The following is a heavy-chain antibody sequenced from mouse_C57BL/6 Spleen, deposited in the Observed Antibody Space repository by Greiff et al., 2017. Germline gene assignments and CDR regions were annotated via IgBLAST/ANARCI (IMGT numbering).Heavy chain of an antibody. D-gene: IGHD4-1*01. J-gene: IGHJ2*01. CDR1: GFTFTSYW. CDR2: IDPGNSDT. Sequence: EVQLQQSGTVLARPGASVKMSCKTSGFTFTSYWMHWVQQRPGQGLEWIGAIDPGNSDTSYNQKFKGTTTLTADKTASTAYMELSRLTNEDSAVYYSTRPGTGFDYWGQGTTLTVSS. CDR3: TRPGTGFDY. V-gene: IGHV1-5*01.